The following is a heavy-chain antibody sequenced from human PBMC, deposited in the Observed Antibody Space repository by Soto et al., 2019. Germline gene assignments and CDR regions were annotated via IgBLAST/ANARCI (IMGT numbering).Heavy chain of an antibody. V-gene: IGHV3-7*01. J-gene: IGHJ4*02. Sequence: PGGSLGLSCAASGFTFSTYWMSWVRQAPGKGLEWVANIKQDGSERYYVDSVTGRFTISRDNAKNSLYLQMNSLRAEDTAVYYCATDSGTSDYWGQGTLVTVSS. D-gene: IGHD1-1*01. CDR2: IKQDGSER. CDR3: ATDSGTSDY. CDR1: GFTFSTYW.